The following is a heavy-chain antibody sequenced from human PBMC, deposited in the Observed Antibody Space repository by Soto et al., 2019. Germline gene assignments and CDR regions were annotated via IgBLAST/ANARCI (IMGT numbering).Heavy chain of an antibody. Sequence: PGGSLRLSCAASGFTFSGSAIHWVRQASGKGLEWVGRIRDKVNKYATAYAASVTGRFTISRDDSKNMAYLQMNSLKTDDTAVYYCGYDFWSFYYSVGQPSRLAFWGQGTTVTVSS. CDR2: IRDKVNKYAT. D-gene: IGHD3-3*01. CDR1: GFTFSGSA. CDR3: GYDFWSFYYSVGQPSRLAF. V-gene: IGHV3-73*01. J-gene: IGHJ6*02.